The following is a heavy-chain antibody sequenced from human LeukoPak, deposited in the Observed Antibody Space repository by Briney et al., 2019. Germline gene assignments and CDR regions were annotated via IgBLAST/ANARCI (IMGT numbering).Heavy chain of an antibody. Sequence: PSETLSLTCTVSGGSISYYYWSWIRQPPGKGLEWIGYIYYSGSTNYNPSLKSRVTISVDTSKNQFSLKLSSVTATDTAVYYCARRGVGASFDYWGQGTLVTVSS. CDR2: IYYSGST. CDR3: ARRGVGASFDY. CDR1: GGSISYYY. J-gene: IGHJ4*02. V-gene: IGHV4-59*08. D-gene: IGHD1-26*01.